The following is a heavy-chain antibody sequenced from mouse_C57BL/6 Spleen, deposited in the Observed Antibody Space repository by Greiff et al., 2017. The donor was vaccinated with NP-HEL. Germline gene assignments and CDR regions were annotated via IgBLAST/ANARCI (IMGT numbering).Heavy chain of an antibody. CDR1: GYTFTSYG. CDR2: IYPRRGNT. CDR3: ARERANWDAPYARDY. D-gene: IGHD4-1*01. Sequence: QVQLQQSGAELARPGASVKLSCKASGYTFTSYGISWVKQRTGQGLEWIGEIYPRRGNTYYNEKFKGKATLTADKYSSTAYMELRSLTSEDSAVYFCARERANWDAPYARDYWGQGTSVTVSS. J-gene: IGHJ4*01. V-gene: IGHV1-81*01.